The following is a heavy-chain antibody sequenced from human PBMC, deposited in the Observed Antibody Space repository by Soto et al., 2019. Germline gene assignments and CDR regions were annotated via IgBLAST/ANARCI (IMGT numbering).Heavy chain of an antibody. J-gene: IGHJ4*02. V-gene: IGHV4-59*12. CDR1: GCSISGDY. Sequence: QVQLQESGPGLVKPSETLSLTCTVSGCSISGDYWSWVRQPPGQGLEWIGFTHYSETAYYHPPLTCRLTLSPGTSKHPFALMMTSVTAADPAVYYCARLGVWGDDCYSFDSWGQGSLVPVSS. D-gene: IGHD2-21*02. CDR3: ARLGVWGDDCYSFDS. CDR2: THYSETA.